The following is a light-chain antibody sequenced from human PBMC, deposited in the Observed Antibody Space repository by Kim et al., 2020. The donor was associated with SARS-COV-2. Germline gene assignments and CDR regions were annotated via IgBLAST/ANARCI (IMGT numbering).Light chain of an antibody. J-gene: IGLJ2*01. CDR3: SSHTRSDTFI. Sequence: PGQSVTISCTGASRDIGDYNSVTWFHQPPGTAPKLIIYDDTYRPSGVPDRFSGSKSGNTASLTISGLQAEDEADYYCSSHTRSDTFIFGGGTKLTVL. CDR2: DDT. V-gene: IGLV2-18*02. CDR1: SRDIGDYNS.